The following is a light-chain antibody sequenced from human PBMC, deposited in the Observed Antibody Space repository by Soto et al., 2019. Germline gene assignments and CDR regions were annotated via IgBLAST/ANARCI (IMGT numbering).Light chain of an antibody. CDR2: GAS. V-gene: IGKV3-20*01. CDR1: QSVSNDF. J-gene: IGKJ1*01. CDR3: QQYGSSPPRT. Sequence: EIVLTQSPVILSLSPGERATLSCRASQSVSNDFLAWYQQKPGQAHRLLIYGASTRATDVPDRFSGSGSGADFTLTISRLEPEDFAVYYCQQYGSSPPRTFGQGTRWIS.